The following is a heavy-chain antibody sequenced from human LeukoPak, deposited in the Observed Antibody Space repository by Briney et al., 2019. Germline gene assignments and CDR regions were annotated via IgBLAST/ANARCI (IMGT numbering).Heavy chain of an antibody. J-gene: IGHJ6*02. Sequence: ASVKVSCKASGYTFTSYDINWVRQATGQGLEWMGWMNPNGGNTGYAQKFQGRVTMTRNTSISTAYMELSSLRSEDTAVYYCARGSAQLTNYYYYGMDVWGQGTTVTVSS. CDR3: ARGSAQLTNYYYYGMDV. CDR2: MNPNGGNT. CDR1: GYTFTSYD. V-gene: IGHV1-8*01. D-gene: IGHD2-2*01.